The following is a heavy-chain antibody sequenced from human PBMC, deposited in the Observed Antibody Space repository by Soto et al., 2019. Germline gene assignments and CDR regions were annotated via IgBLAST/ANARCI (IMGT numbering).Heavy chain of an antibody. Sequence: GGSLRLSCAASGFIFNDYYMSWIRQAPGKGLEWLSNISGSSGSKKYADAGKGRVTISRDNAKKSLYLEMHSLRAEDTAMYYCARYAAEVTTFFDQWGQGTLVTVSS. D-gene: IGHD4-17*01. CDR3: ARYAAEVTTFFDQ. CDR1: GFIFNDYY. J-gene: IGHJ4*02. CDR2: ISGSSGSK. V-gene: IGHV3-11*06.